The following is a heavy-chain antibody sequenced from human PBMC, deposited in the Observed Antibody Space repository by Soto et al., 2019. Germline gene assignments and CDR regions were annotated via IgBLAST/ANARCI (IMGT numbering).Heavy chain of an antibody. J-gene: IGHJ4*02. V-gene: IGHV1-69*02. CDR2: VVPLLGIE. Sequence: QVQLVQSGAKVKRPGSSVKVSCKASGGTFNSHTINWVRQAPGQGLEWVGRVVPLLGIESHPQKFKDRLTTTANTSTGSVVMGLSKLASEATAVYYCTRDRPGRDVIPVPPQDCDSWGPGTLLSVSS. D-gene: IGHD2-21*01. CDR1: GGTFNSHT. CDR3: TRDRPGRDVIPVPPQDCDS.